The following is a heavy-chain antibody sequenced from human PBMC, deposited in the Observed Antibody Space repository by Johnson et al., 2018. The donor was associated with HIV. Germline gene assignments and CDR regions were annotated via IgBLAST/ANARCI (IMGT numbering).Heavy chain of an antibody. Sequence: QMLLVESGGGVVQPGGSLRLSCAASGFTFSSYGMHWVRQAPGKGLEWVAVISYDGSNKYYADSVKGRFTISRDNSKNTLYLQMNSLRAEDTAVYYCARDPMVRGAGGFDIWGQGTMVTVSS. D-gene: IGHD3-10*01. CDR2: ISYDGSNK. CDR3: ARDPMVRGAGGFDI. CDR1: GFTFSSYG. J-gene: IGHJ3*02. V-gene: IGHV3-30*19.